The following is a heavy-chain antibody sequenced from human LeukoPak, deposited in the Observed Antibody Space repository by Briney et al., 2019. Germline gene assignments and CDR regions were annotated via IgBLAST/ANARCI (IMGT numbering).Heavy chain of an antibody. CDR3: AAYSSSWYDY. J-gene: IGHJ4*02. CDR1: GYSISSGYY. V-gene: IGHV4-38-2*01. D-gene: IGHD6-13*01. Sequence: KPSETLSLTCAVSGYSISSGYYWGWIRQPPGKGLEWIGSIYHSGRTYYNPSLKSRVTISVDTSKNQFSLKLSSVTAADTAVYYCAAYSSSWYDYWGQGTLVTVSS. CDR2: IYHSGRT.